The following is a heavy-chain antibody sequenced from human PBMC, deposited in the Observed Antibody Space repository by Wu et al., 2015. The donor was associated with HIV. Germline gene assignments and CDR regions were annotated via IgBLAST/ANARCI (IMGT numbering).Heavy chain of an antibody. CDR1: GYTFTGYY. J-gene: IGHJ6*03. V-gene: IGHV1-2*02. Sequence: QVHLVQSGAEVKKPGSSVKVSCKASGYTFTGYYIHWVRQAPGQGLEWMGWINPNSGGTNLAQQFQGRVTMTRDTSITTVYMELKSLRSDDTAVYYCARVAIQIYLGSEKYYMDVWGKGTTVTVSS. CDR2: INPNSGGT. CDR3: ARVAIQIYLGSEKYYMDV. D-gene: IGHD5-18*01.